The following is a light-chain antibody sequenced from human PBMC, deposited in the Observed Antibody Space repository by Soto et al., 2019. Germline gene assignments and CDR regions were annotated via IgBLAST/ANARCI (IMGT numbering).Light chain of an antibody. CDR1: SSDVGGYNY. CDR2: DVS. Sequence: QSVLTQPPSASGSPGQSVTISCTGTSSDVGGYNYVSWYQHHPGKAPKLMIYDVSNRPSGVSNRFSGSKSGNTASLTISGLQAEDEADYYCSSYTSSSTFNVFGTGTKVTVL. CDR3: SSYTSSSTFNV. J-gene: IGLJ1*01. V-gene: IGLV2-14*03.